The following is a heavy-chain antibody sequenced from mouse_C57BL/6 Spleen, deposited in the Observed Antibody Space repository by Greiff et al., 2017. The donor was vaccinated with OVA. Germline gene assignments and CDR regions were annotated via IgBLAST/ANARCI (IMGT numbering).Heavy chain of an antibody. J-gene: IGHJ2*01. CDR2: ISSGSSTI. Sequence: EVKLMESGGGLVKPGGSLKLSCAASGFTFSDYGMHWVRQAPEKGLEWVAYISSGSSTIYYADTVKGRFTISRDNAKNTLFLQMTSLRSEDTAMYYCARNLLGEDYGSSYGYWGQGTTLTVSS. CDR1: GFTFSDYG. V-gene: IGHV5-17*01. D-gene: IGHD1-1*01. CDR3: ARNLLGEDYGSSYGY.